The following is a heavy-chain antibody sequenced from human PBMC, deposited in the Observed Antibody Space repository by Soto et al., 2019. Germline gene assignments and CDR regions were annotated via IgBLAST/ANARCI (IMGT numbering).Heavy chain of an antibody. J-gene: IGHJ6*02. D-gene: IGHD3-10*01. Sequence: SETLSLTCSVSGGSISSGYYYWSWIRQPPGKGLEWIGNIYYSGNTYYNPSLKSRLIISIDTSKNQFSLKVGSVTAADTAVYYCARDRYYSSGTYYNFYYGMDVWGQGTTVTVSS. CDR2: IYYSGNT. V-gene: IGHV4-30-4*01. CDR3: ARDRYYSSGTYYNFYYGMDV. CDR1: GGSISSGYYY.